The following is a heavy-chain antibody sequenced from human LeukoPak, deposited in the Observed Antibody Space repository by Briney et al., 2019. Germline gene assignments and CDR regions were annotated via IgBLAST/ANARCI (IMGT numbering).Heavy chain of an antibody. CDR3: ARVLPKYSSGWCCDY. D-gene: IGHD6-19*01. J-gene: IGHJ4*02. CDR2: ISYDGSNK. Sequence: GGSLRLSCAASGFTFSSYGMHWVRQAPGKGLEWVAVISYDGSNKYYADSVKGRFTISRDNSKNTLYLQVNSLRAEDTAVYYCARVLPKYSSGWCCDYWGQGTLVTVSS. CDR1: GFTFSSYG. V-gene: IGHV3-30*03.